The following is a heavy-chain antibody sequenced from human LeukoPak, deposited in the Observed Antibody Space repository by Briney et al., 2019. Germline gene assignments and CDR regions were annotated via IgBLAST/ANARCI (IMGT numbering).Heavy chain of an antibody. V-gene: IGHV3-48*02. J-gene: IGHJ4*02. D-gene: IGHD3-3*02. CDR1: GFTFSGHW. CDR3: ARTGISGPDY. CDR2: ISSSSSTI. Sequence: GGSLRLSCAASGFTFSGHWMSWVRQAPGKGLEWVSYISSSSSTIYYADSVKGRFTISRDNAKNSLYLQMNSLRDEDTAVYYCARTGISGPDYWGQGTLVTVSS.